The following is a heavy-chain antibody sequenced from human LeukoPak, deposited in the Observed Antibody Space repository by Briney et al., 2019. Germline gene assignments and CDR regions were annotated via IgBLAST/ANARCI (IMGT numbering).Heavy chain of an antibody. CDR2: IYYSGST. V-gene: IGHV4-59*06. D-gene: IGHD3-22*01. J-gene: IGHJ4*02. CDR3: ARWIDSSGYRALYYFDY. Sequence: PSETLTLTCTVSGDSISTYYWSWIRQPPGKGLEWIGYIYYSGSTYYNPSLKSRVTISVDTSKNQFSLKLSSVTAADTAVYYCARWIDSSGYRALYYFDYWGQGTLVTVSS. CDR1: GDSISTYY.